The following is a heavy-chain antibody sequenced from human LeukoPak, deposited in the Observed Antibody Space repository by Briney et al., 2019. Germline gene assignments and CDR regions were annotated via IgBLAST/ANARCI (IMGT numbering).Heavy chain of an antibody. CDR3: ARDRGGYSSSWLV. CDR2: INSDGSST. D-gene: IGHD6-13*01. J-gene: IGHJ4*02. Sequence: GGSLRLSCAASGFTFSSYWMHWVRQAPAKGLVWVSRINSDGSSTSYADSVKGRFTISRDNAKNTLYLQMNSLRAEDTAVYYCARDRGGYSSSWLVWGQGTLVTVSS. V-gene: IGHV3-74*01. CDR1: GFTFSSYW.